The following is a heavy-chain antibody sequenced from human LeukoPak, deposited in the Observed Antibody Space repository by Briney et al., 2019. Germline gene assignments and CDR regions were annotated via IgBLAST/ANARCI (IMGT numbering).Heavy chain of an antibody. J-gene: IGHJ6*02. CDR1: GFTFSSYA. Sequence: ETGGSLRLSCAASGFTFSSYAMSWVRQAPGKGLEWVSAISGSGGSTYYADSVKGRFTISRDNSKNTLYLQMNSLRAEDTAVYYCASPRYSSSWYTPRYYYYGMDVWGQGTTVTASS. CDR2: ISGSGGST. V-gene: IGHV3-23*01. CDR3: ASPRYSSSWYTPRYYYYGMDV. D-gene: IGHD6-13*01.